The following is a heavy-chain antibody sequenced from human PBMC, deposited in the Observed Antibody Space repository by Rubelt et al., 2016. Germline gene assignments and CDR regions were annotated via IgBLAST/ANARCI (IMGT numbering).Heavy chain of an antibody. D-gene: IGHD1-26*01. CDR1: GYTFTTYG. V-gene: IGHV1-18*01. CDR2: ISAYNGNT. Sequence: QVQLVQSGAEVKKPGASVKVSCKASGYTFTTYGINWVRQAPGQGLEWMGWISAYNGNTNHAQKLQGRVTMTTDTSTSSAYMERRSLRADGTAVNDCAREAYSGRYPLIDYWGQGTLVTVSS. J-gene: IGHJ4*02. CDR3: AREAYSGRYPLIDY.